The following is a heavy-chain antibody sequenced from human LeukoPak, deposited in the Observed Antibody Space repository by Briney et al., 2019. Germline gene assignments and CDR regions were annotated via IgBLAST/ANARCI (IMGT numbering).Heavy chain of an antibody. CDR2: IYSGGST. CDR3: ARDRSDDYVWGSPLGY. CDR1: GFTVSSNY. V-gene: IGHV3-66*01. D-gene: IGHD3-16*01. Sequence: GGSLRLSCAASGFTVSSNYMSWVRQAPGKGLEWVSVIYSGGSTYYADSVKGRFTISRDNSKNTLYLQMNSLRAEDTAVYYCARDRSDDYVWGSPLGYWGQGTLVTVSS. J-gene: IGHJ4*02.